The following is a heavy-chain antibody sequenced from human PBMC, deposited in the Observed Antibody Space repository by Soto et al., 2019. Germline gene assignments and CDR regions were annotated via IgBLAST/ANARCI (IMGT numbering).Heavy chain of an antibody. Sequence: SETLSLTCTVSGGSISSYYWSWIRQPPGKGLEWIGYMYNTGSTIYNPSLKSRVTISVDTSKNQFSLKVNSVTAADTAVYFCAREKWVATDFYGLDVWGQGTTVTVSS. V-gene: IGHV4-4*08. D-gene: IGHD5-12*01. CDR1: GGSISSYY. CDR3: AREKWVATDFYGLDV. CDR2: MYNTGST. J-gene: IGHJ6*02.